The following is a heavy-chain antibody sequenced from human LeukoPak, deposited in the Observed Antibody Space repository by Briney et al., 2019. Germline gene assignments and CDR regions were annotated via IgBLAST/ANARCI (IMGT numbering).Heavy chain of an antibody. J-gene: IGHJ4*02. V-gene: IGHV3-23*01. D-gene: IGHD3-10*01. CDR2: ISGSGGST. CDR3: AKDRTGVVRGATIGGYFDY. Sequence: GGSLRLSCAASGFTFSSYAMSWVRQAPGKGLEWVSAISGSGGSTYYADSVKGRFTISRDNSKNTLYLQMNSLRAEDTAVYYCAKDRTGVVRGATIGGYFDYWGQGTLVTVSS. CDR1: GFTFSSYA.